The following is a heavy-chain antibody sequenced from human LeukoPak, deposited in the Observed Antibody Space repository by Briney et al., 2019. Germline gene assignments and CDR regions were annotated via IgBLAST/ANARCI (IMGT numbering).Heavy chain of an antibody. D-gene: IGHD3-22*01. CDR2: ISYDGSNK. V-gene: IGHV3-30*18. CDR3: AKDLSYYYDSSIFDY. CDR1: GFTFSSYG. Sequence: GGSLRLSCAASGFTFSSYGMPWVRQAPGKGLEWVAVISYDGSNKYHADSVKGRFTISRDNSKNTLYLQMNSLRAEDTAVYYCAKDLSYYYDSSIFDYWGQGTLVTVSS. J-gene: IGHJ4*02.